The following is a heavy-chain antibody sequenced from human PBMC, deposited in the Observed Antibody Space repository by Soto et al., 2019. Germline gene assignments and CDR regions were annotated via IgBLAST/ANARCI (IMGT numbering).Heavy chain of an antibody. CDR3: ARDPGQDEAMDY. Sequence: QVQVVESGGGVVQPGRSLRLSCATSGFAFSNCGMHWVRQVPGKGLEWVAVIWHNGKNKDYADYAKRRFTISRDNSKNSLYLEMNSLRVEDTAIYYCARDPGQDEAMDYWGQGTLVTVSS. V-gene: IGHV3-33*04. J-gene: IGHJ4*02. CDR2: IWHNGKNK. CDR1: GFAFSNCG.